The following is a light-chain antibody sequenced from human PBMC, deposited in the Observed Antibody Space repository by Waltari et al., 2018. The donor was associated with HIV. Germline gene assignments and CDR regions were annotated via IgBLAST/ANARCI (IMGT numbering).Light chain of an antibody. CDR1: SSHLRAGYA. V-gene: IGLV1-40*01. CDR3: QSYDSGSSGSV. CDR2: ANN. Sequence: QSLLTQPPSVSGAPGQRVTIPCTGNSSHLRAGYAVHSYHQVPGTAPKLVSYANNNRASGVPDRFSGSKFGPSASLAITGLQAEDEGTYYCQSYDSGSSGSVFGGGTKLTVL. J-gene: IGLJ2*01.